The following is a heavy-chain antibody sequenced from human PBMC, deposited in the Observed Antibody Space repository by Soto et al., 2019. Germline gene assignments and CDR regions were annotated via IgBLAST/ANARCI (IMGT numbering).Heavy chain of an antibody. D-gene: IGHD1-26*01. V-gene: IGHV4-59*01. CDR2: IYYSGST. CDR3: ARRYGGNFDY. J-gene: IGHJ4*02. CDR1: GGSISSYY. Sequence: SETLSLTCTVSGGSISSYYWSWIRQPPGKGLEWIGYIYYSGSTNYNPSLKSRVTISVDTSKNQFSLKLSSVTAADTAVYYYARRYGGNFDYWGQGTLVTVSS.